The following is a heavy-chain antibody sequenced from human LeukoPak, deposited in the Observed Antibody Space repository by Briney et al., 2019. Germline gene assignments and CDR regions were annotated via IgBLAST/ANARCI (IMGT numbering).Heavy chain of an antibody. Sequence: PSETLSLTCAVSGGSITNYYWSWIRQSPGKGLEWIGYMYYRGNTNYDPSLKSRVTISIDTPNNQFSLKLSSVTAADTAVYYCATGVHGIAAAGDYYFDYWGQGTLVTVSS. CDR2: MYYRGNT. V-gene: IGHV4-59*01. D-gene: IGHD6-13*01. J-gene: IGHJ4*02. CDR3: ATGVHGIAAAGDYYFDY. CDR1: GGSITNYY.